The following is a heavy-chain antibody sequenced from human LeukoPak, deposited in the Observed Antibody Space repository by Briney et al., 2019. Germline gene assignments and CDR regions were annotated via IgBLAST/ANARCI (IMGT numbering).Heavy chain of an antibody. CDR1: GFTFSSYA. Sequence: SGGSLRLSCAASGFTFSSYAMHWVRQAPGKGLEWVAVISYDGSNKYYADSVKGRFTISRDNSKNTLYLQMNSLRAEDTAVYYCARDRDIVVVPAANPIAAALDYWGQGTLVTVSS. CDR2: ISYDGSNK. D-gene: IGHD2-2*01. J-gene: IGHJ4*02. V-gene: IGHV3-30-3*01. CDR3: ARDRDIVVVPAANPIAAALDY.